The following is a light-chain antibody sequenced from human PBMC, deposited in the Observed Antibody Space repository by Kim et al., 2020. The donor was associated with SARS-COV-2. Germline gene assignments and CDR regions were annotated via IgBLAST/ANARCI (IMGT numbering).Light chain of an antibody. V-gene: IGLV3-1*01. CDR1: KLGDKY. CDR3: QAWDSSFYV. CDR2: QDS. Sequence: VSQGQTASITCSGDKLGDKYACWYQQKPGQSPVLVIYQDSKRPSGIPERFSGSNSGNTATLTISGTQAMDEADYYCQAWDSSFYVFGTGTKVTVL. J-gene: IGLJ1*01.